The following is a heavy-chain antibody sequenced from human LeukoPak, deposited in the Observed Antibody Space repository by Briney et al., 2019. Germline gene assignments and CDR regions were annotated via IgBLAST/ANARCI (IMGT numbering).Heavy chain of an antibody. V-gene: IGHV3-23*01. Sequence: GGSLRLSCAASRFTFSSYVMSWVRRAPGKGLECVSAISGSGRSTYYADSVKGRFTISRDNSKNTLYLQMNSLRAEDTAVYYCARVSGTIQVWPQPFGDGMDVWGQGTTVTVSS. CDR3: ARVSGTIQVWPQPFGDGMDV. CDR1: RFTFSSYV. D-gene: IGHD5-18*01. J-gene: IGHJ6*02. CDR2: ISGSGRST.